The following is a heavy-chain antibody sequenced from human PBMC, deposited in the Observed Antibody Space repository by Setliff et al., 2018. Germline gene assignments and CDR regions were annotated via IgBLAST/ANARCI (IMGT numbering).Heavy chain of an antibody. D-gene: IGHD2-2*01. V-gene: IGHV4-38-2*01. CDR2: VYYSGTT. J-gene: IGHJ2*01. CDR3: ARTSTGRYFDL. CDR1: DFSVPTVYY. Sequence: PSETLSLTCAVSDFSVPTVYYWGRIRQPPGKGLEWIASVYYSGTTYYNPSLESRVTMSVDTSKSHFSLNLYSVTAADTAVYFCARTSTGRYFDLWGRGTLVTVSS.